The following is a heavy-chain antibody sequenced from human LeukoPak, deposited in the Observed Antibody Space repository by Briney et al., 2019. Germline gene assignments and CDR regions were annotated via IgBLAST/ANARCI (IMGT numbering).Heavy chain of an antibody. CDR2: ISSSSSTI. V-gene: IGHV3-48*01. CDR1: GFTFSSYS. D-gene: IGHD2-2*01. CDR3: ARGPNIVVVPAASRG. Sequence: GGSLRLSCAASGFTFSSYSMNWVRQAPGKGLEWVSYISSSSSTIYYADSVKGRFTISRDNAKNSLYLQMNSLRAEDTAVYYCARGPNIVVVPAASRGWGQGTLVTVSS. J-gene: IGHJ1*01.